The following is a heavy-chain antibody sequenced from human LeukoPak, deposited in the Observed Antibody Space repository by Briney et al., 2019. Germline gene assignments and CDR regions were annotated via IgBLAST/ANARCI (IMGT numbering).Heavy chain of an antibody. CDR1: VYRYTRYG. J-gene: IGHJ5*02. V-gene: IGHV1-18*01. D-gene: IGHD2-21*01. CDR2: INPYNGLT. CDR3: AREGNSWPDP. Sequence: ASVKDSCKASVYRYTRYGVSWVGQAAGQGLEGIGLINPYNGLTNYAQNTQGRAFMTPDTSTTTAYIELRSLRSDDTAVYYCAREGNSWPDPWGQGTLVTVSS.